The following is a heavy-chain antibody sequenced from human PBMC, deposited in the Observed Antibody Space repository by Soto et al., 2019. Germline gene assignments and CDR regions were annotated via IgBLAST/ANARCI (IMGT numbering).Heavy chain of an antibody. V-gene: IGHV4-34*01. CDR3: ARKGTFTMVRGVISH. J-gene: IGHJ4*02. CDR2: INHSGST. D-gene: IGHD3-10*01. CDR1: GGSFSGYY. Sequence: SETLSLTCAVYGGSFSGYYWSWIRQPPGKGLEWIGEINHSGSTNYNPSLKSRVTISVDTSKNQFSLKLSSVTAADTAVYYCARKGTFTMVRGVISHWGQGTLVTVSS.